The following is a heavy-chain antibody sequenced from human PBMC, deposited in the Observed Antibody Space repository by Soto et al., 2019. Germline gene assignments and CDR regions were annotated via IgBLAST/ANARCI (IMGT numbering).Heavy chain of an antibody. J-gene: IGHJ3*02. CDR1: GFTFSSYD. Sequence: GGSLRLSCAASGFTFSSYDMHWVRQATGKGLEWVSAIGTAGDPYYPGSVKGRFTISRENAKNSLYLQMNSLSAGDTAVYYGARARPYCSGGSCYSGSGAFDIWGQGTMVTVSS. CDR3: ARARPYCSGGSCYSGSGAFDI. V-gene: IGHV3-13*05. D-gene: IGHD2-15*01. CDR2: IGTAGDP.